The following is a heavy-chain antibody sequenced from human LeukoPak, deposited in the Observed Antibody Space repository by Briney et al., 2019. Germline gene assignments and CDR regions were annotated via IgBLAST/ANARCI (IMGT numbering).Heavy chain of an antibody. CDR3: ARAWPVFGVVPRFDA. V-gene: IGHV4-30-4*08. CDR1: GGSISSGDYY. CDR2: IYYSGST. Sequence: SQTLSLTCTVSGGSISSGDYYWSWIRQPPGTGLEWIGYIYYSGSTYYNPSLKSRVTISVDTSKNQFSLKLSSVTAADTAVYYCARAWPVFGVVPRFDAWGQGTLVTVSS. D-gene: IGHD3-3*01. J-gene: IGHJ5*02.